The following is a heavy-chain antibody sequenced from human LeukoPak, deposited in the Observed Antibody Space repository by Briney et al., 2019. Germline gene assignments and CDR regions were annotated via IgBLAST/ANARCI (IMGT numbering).Heavy chain of an antibody. CDR2: ISWNSGSI. D-gene: IGHD6-19*01. V-gene: IGHV3-9*01. Sequence: PGRSLTLSCAASGFTFNDYAMHWVRQAPGKGLEWVSGISWNSGSIGYADSVKGRFTISRDDAKNSLYLQMNSLRAEDTALYYCAKGYTSGYISVADYWGQGTLVTVSS. J-gene: IGHJ4*02. CDR3: AKGYTSGYISVADY. CDR1: GFTFNDYA.